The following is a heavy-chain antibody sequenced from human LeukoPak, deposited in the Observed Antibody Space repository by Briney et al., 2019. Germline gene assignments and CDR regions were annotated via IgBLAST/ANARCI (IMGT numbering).Heavy chain of an antibody. CDR2: IYYSGNT. V-gene: IGHV4-59*08. Sequence: SETLSLTCTVSGGSFSSFYWSWIRQPPGKGLEWIGYIYYSGNTNYNPSLKSRVTISLDTSKNQFSLKLTSVTAADTDVYYCARGGRVSNFDYWGQGTLITVSS. J-gene: IGHJ4*02. D-gene: IGHD2-15*01. CDR1: GGSFSSFY. CDR3: ARGGRVSNFDY.